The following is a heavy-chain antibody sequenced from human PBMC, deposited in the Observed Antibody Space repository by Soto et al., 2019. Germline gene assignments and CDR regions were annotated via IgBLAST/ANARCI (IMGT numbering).Heavy chain of an antibody. D-gene: IGHD2-2*02. CDR2: IYYSGST. Sequence: SETLSLTCTVSGGSISSSSYYLGWIRQPPGKGLEWIGSIYYSGSTYYNPSLKSRVTISVDTSKNQLSLRLSSVTAADTAVYYCARHWAGYCSSTSCYKFDPWGLGTLVTVSS. CDR3: ARHWAGYCSSTSCYKFDP. V-gene: IGHV4-39*01. J-gene: IGHJ5*02. CDR1: GGSISSSSYY.